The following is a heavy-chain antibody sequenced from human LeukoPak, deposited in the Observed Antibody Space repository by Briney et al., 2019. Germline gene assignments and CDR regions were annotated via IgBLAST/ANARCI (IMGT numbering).Heavy chain of an antibody. CDR2: IIPIFGTA. D-gene: IGHD3-22*01. V-gene: IGHV1-69*13. CDR3: ARGWDSSGYVDY. Sequence: SVKVSCKASGGTFSSYAISWVRQAPGQGLEWMGGIIPIFGTANYAQKFQGRVTITADESTSTAYMELSSLRSEDTAVYYCARGWDSSGYVDYWGQGTLVTVSS. CDR1: GGTFSSYA. J-gene: IGHJ4*02.